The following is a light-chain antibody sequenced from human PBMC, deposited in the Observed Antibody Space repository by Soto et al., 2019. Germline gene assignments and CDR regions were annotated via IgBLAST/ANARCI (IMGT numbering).Light chain of an antibody. CDR3: QQYTSYWT. CDR1: QSISTW. CDR2: DVS. Sequence: DIPMTQSPSTLSASVGDRVTITCRASQSISTWLAWYQQKPGKAPKILIYDVSSLENGVPSRFSGSGSGTEFTLTITSLQPDDFATYYCQQYTSYWTFGQGTKVEIK. V-gene: IGKV1-5*01. J-gene: IGKJ1*01.